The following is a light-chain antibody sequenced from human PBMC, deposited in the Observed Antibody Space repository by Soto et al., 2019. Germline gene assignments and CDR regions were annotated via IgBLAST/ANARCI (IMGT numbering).Light chain of an antibody. J-gene: IGKJ3*01. CDR1: QSVSSK. Sequence: EVVMTQSPATLSVSPGEGATLSCRASQSVSSKLAWYQQKPGQAPRLLIYGASTRATGIPARFSGSASGTEFALTISSLQSEYFAFYYCQQYYNWPFTFGPGTKVDIK. CDR3: QQYYNWPFT. V-gene: IGKV3-15*01. CDR2: GAS.